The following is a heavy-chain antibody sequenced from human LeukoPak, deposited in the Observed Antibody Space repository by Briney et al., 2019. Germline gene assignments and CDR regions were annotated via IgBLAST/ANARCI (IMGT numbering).Heavy chain of an antibody. CDR2: ISGGSDTI. J-gene: IGHJ4*02. Sequence: PGGSLRLSCAASGFTFGDYSMNWVRQAPGKGLEWISHISGGSDTISYSDSVKGRFTISRDNSKNTLYLQMNSLRAEDTAVYYCAKDYGREAVAGTWIFDYWGQGTLVTVSS. D-gene: IGHD6-19*01. CDR3: AKDYGREAVAGTWIFDY. V-gene: IGHV3-48*01. CDR1: GFTFGDYS.